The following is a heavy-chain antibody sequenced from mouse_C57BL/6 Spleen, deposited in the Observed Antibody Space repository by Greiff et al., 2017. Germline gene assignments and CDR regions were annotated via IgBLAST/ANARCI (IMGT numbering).Heavy chain of an antibody. J-gene: IGHJ4*01. CDR2: ISDGGSYT. CDR1: GFTFSSYA. V-gene: IGHV5-4*01. Sequence: VQLKESGGGLVKPGGSLKLSCAASGFTFSSYAMSWVRQTPEKRLEWVATISDGGSYTYYPDNVKGRFTISRDNAKNNLYLQMSHLKSEDTAMYYCAREGDGYAMDYWGQGTSVTVSS. CDR3: AREGDGYAMDY.